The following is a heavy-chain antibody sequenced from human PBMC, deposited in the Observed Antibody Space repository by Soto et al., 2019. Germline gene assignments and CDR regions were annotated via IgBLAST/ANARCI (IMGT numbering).Heavy chain of an antibody. CDR1: GFIFSNNG. V-gene: IGHV3-30*02. CDR3: ARSPRRGGGRLGELSDDNTFDY. CDR2: MSYDGSDT. D-gene: IGHD3-16*02. J-gene: IGHJ4*02. Sequence: GGSLRLSCVVSGFIFSNNGMHWVRQTPGKGLEWVAFMSYDGSDTFYADSVKTRLTISKDTSKNQVVLTMTNMDPVDTATYYCARSPRRGGGRLGELSDDNTFDYWGQGTLVTVSS.